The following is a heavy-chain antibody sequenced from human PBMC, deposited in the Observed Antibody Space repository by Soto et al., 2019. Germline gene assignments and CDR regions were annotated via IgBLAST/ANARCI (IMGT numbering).Heavy chain of an antibody. CDR3: AKDRYSSSWHYFDY. CDR2: ISGSGGST. V-gene: IGHV3-23*01. D-gene: IGHD6-13*01. J-gene: IGHJ4*02. CDR1: GFTFSSYA. Sequence: GGSLRLSCAVSGFTFSSYAMSWVRQAPGRGLEWVSAISGSGGSTYYADSVKGRFTISRDNSKNTLYLQMNSLRAEDTAVYYCAKDRYSSSWHYFDYWGQGTLVTVSS.